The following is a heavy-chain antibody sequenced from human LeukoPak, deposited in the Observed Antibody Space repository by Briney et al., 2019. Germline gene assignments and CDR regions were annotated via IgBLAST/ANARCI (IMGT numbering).Heavy chain of an antibody. D-gene: IGHD3-3*01. CDR3: AKDTAVRFLEWLSTRVYYYGMDV. CDR1: GFTFSSYG. J-gene: IGHJ6*02. V-gene: IGHV3-30*18. CDR2: ISYDGSNK. Sequence: PGRSLRLSCAASGFTFSSYGMHWVRQAPGKGLEWVAVISYDGSNKYYADSVKGRFTISRDNSKNTLYLQMNSLRAEDTAVYYCAKDTAVRFLEWLSTRVYYYGMDVWGRGTTVTVSS.